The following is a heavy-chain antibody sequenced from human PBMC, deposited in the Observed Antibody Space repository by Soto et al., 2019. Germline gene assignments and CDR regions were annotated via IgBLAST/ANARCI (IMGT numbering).Heavy chain of an antibody. Sequence: EQMLQAGAEVRKPGSSVKVSCQASGGTFINNAVSWVRHAPGQGLEWMGGIIPMFQAVNYPQRFQGRLPIAADESTSTAYMELTRLTSADTPIYFCARALRTVNYGMDAWGQGTTVPVAS. CDR2: IIPMFQAV. D-gene: IGHD2-15*01. CDR3: ARALRTVNYGMDA. CDR1: GGTFINNA. J-gene: IGHJ6*02. V-gene: IGHV1-69*01.